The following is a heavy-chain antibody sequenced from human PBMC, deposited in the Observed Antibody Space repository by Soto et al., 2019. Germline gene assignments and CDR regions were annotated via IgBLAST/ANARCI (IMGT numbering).Heavy chain of an antibody. Sequence: QVQLVQSGAEMKRPGSSVKVSCEASGGTFPNSTFNWVRQAPGQGLEWMGRIIPVLNIANYAQNFHGRITITADKSTSTAYLELTSLRSDDTAIYFGARAPTASSPFVYWGQGSLVTVSS. CDR3: ARAPTASSPFVY. CDR2: IIPVLNIA. D-gene: IGHD1-26*01. J-gene: IGHJ4*02. V-gene: IGHV1-69*02. CDR1: GGTFPNST.